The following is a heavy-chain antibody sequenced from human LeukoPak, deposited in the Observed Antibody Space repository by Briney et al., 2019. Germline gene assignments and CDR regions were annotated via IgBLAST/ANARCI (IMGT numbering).Heavy chain of an antibody. Sequence: PSETLFLTCTVSGGSTSSNYYWGWIRQPPGKDLEWIGSIYYSGSTYYNPSLKSRVTISVDTSKNQFSLKLSSVTAADTAVYYCARTWTTSFPFFDYWGQGTLVTVSS. J-gene: IGHJ4*02. CDR2: IYYSGST. CDR3: ARTWTTSFPFFDY. D-gene: IGHD3/OR15-3a*01. V-gene: IGHV4-39*01. CDR1: GGSTSSNYY.